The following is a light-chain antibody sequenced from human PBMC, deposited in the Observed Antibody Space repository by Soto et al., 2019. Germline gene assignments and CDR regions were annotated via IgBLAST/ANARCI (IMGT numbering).Light chain of an antibody. CDR3: LQHDTYPLT. V-gene: IGKV1-8*01. J-gene: IGKJ4*01. Sequence: AIRMTQSPSSFSASTGDRVTITCRASQGISSYLAWYQQKPGKAPKLLIYAASTLQSGVPSRFSGSGSGTDFTLTISCLQSEDFATYYCLQHDTYPLTFGGGTKVDIK. CDR2: AAS. CDR1: QGISSY.